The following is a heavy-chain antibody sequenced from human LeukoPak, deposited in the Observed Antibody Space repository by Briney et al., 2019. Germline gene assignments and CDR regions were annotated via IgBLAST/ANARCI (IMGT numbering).Heavy chain of an antibody. CDR2: IIPIFGTA. V-gene: IGHV1-69*13. CDR1: GYTFTSYG. J-gene: IGHJ4*02. Sequence: SVKVSRKASGYTFTSYGISWVRQAPGQGLEWMGGIIPIFGTANYAQKFQGRVTITADESTSTAYMELSSLRSEDTAVYYCARDIEPLGYYPGEVDYWGQGTLVTVSS. CDR3: ARDIEPLGYYPGEVDY. D-gene: IGHD2-15*01.